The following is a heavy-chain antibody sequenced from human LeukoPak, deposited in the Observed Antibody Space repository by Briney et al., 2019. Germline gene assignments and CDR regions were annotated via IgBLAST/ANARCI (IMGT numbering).Heavy chain of an antibody. V-gene: IGHV1-69*05. CDR1: GGTFSSYA. Sequence: GSSVKVSCKASGGTFSSYAISWVRQAPGQGLEWMGRIIPIFGTANYAQKFQGRVTITTDESTSTAYMELSSLRSEDTAAYYCASTPYDSSGYLRPWGQGTLVTVSS. D-gene: IGHD3-22*01. J-gene: IGHJ4*02. CDR3: ASTPYDSSGYLRP. CDR2: IIPIFGTA.